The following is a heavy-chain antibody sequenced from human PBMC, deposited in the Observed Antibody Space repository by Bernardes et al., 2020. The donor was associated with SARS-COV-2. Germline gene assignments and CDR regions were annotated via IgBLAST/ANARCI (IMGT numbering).Heavy chain of an antibody. D-gene: IGHD3-3*01. V-gene: IGHV3-64*01. CDR2: ISSNGGST. CDR3: ARGGEPGYYDFWSGYSDYYYGMDV. Sequence: GGSLRLSCAASGFTFSSYAMHWVRQAPGKGLEYVSAISSNGGSTYYANSVKGRFTISRDNSKNTLYLQMGSLRAEDMAVYYCARGGEPGYYDFWSGYSDYYYGMDVWGQGTTVTVSS. J-gene: IGHJ6*02. CDR1: GFTFSSYA.